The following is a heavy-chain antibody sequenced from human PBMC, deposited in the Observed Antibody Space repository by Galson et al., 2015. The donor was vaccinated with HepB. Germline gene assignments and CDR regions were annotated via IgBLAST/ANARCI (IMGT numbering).Heavy chain of an antibody. J-gene: IGHJ6*02. Sequence: SLRLSCAASGFTFSSYAMSWVRQAPGKGLEWVSGVSASGGGTYYADSVKGRFTISRDNFKDTLHLQMNGLRAEDTAVYYCAKHLRIGPYHYYYALDVWGQGTTVTVSS. CDR2: VSASGGGT. CDR3: AKHLRIGPYHYYYALDV. V-gene: IGHV3-23*01. D-gene: IGHD3-16*01. CDR1: GFTFSSYA.